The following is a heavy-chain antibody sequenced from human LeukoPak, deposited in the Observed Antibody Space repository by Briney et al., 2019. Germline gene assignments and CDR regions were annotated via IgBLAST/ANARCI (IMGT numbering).Heavy chain of an antibody. CDR1: GGSFSGYY. Sequence: TSETLSLTCAVYGGSFSGYYWSWIRQPPGKGLEWIGEINHSGSTNYNPSLKSRVTISVDTSKNQFSLKLSSVTAADTAVYYCARGCRATMIAVVTPGYYMDVWGKGTTVTVSS. V-gene: IGHV4-34*01. D-gene: IGHD3-22*01. CDR2: INHSGST. J-gene: IGHJ6*03. CDR3: ARGCRATMIAVVTPGYYMDV.